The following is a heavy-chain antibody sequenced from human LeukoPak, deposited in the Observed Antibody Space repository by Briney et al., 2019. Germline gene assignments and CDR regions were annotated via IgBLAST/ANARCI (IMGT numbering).Heavy chain of an antibody. CDR1: GFTFSSYE. V-gene: IGHV3-48*03. Sequence: GGSLRLSCAASGFTFSSYEMNWIRQAPGKGLEWVSYINSRGDIIHYADSVRDRFTISRDNAKNSLYLQMNSLRAEDTAVYYCARDTPGVIITPDYWGQGTLVTVST. CDR2: INSRGDII. J-gene: IGHJ4*02. D-gene: IGHD2-15*01. CDR3: ARDTPGVIITPDY.